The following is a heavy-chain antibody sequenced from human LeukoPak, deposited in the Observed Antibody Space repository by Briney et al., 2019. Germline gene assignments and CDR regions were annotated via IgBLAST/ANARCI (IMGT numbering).Heavy chain of an antibody. CDR2: ISSSGSTI. Sequence: GGSLRLSCAASGFIFSDYYMSWIRQAPGKGLKWVSYISSSGSTIYYADSVKGRFTISRDNAKNSLYLQMNSLRAEDTAVYYCARDGGYCSSTSCYNDAFDIWGQGTMVTVSS. D-gene: IGHD2-2*01. CDR1: GFIFSDYY. V-gene: IGHV3-11*04. CDR3: ARDGGYCSSTSCYNDAFDI. J-gene: IGHJ3*02.